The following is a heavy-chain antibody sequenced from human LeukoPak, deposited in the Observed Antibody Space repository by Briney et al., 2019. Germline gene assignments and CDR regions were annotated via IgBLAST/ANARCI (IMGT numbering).Heavy chain of an antibody. CDR3: ARRSSIAAPLFDY. D-gene: IGHD6-6*01. J-gene: IGHJ4*02. Sequence: GESLNISCKGSGYSFTTYWIGWVRQMPGKGLEWMGIIYPGDSDTRYSPSFQGQVTISADKSISTAYLQWSSLKASDTAMYYCARRSSIAAPLFDYWGQGTLVTVSS. V-gene: IGHV5-51*01. CDR2: IYPGDSDT. CDR1: GYSFTTYW.